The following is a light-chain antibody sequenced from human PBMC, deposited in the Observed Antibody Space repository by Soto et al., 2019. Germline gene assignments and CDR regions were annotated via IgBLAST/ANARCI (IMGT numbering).Light chain of an antibody. CDR3: SSYTSSSTLG. CDR2: DVS. Sequence: QSALTQPASVSGSPGQSITISCTGTSSDVGGYNYVSWYQQHPGKAPKLMIYDVSNRPSGVSNRFSGSQSGNTASLTSSGLQAEDEADYYCSSYTSSSTLGFGGGTKLTVL. J-gene: IGLJ2*01. CDR1: SSDVGGYNY. V-gene: IGLV2-14*01.